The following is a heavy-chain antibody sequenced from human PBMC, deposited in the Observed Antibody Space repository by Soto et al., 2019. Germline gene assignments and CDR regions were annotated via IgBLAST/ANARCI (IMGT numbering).Heavy chain of an antibody. CDR3: ARSIAVTGTYFSGLDV. J-gene: IGHJ6*02. V-gene: IGHV5-51*01. CDR2: IYPGDLDT. D-gene: IGHD6-19*01. Sequence: PGESLKISCKGSGYSFSRFWVAWVRQTPGKGLEWLGIIYPGDLDTRYTSSFQGHVIISADKSSNTVYLQWSSLKASDTAMYYCARSIAVTGTYFSGLDVWGQGTPVTVSS. CDR1: GYSFSRFW.